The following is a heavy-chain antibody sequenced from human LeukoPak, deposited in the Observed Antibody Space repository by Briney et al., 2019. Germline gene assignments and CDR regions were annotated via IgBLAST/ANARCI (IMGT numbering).Heavy chain of an antibody. CDR2: IWYDGSNK. CDR3: AKRGYYYDSSGYYYFDY. D-gene: IGHD3-22*01. Sequence: GGSLRLSCAASGFTFSSYGMHWVRQAPGKGLEWVALIWYDGSNKYYADSVKGRFTISRDNSKNTLYLQMNSLRAEDTAVYYCAKRGYYYDSSGYYYFDYWGQGTLVTVSS. J-gene: IGHJ4*02. V-gene: IGHV3-33*06. CDR1: GFTFSSYG.